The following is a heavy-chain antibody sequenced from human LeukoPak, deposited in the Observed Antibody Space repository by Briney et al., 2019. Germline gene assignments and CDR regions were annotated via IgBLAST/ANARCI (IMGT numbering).Heavy chain of an antibody. CDR1: GFTFSSYG. CDR2: ISYDGSNK. CDR3: AKDPYFHDFGVVKPGYFDY. V-gene: IGHV3-30*18. D-gene: IGHD3-3*01. J-gene: IGHJ4*02. Sequence: GGSLRLSCAASGFTFSSYGMHWVRQAPGKGLEWVAVISYDGSNKYYADSVKGRFTISRDNSKNTLSLQMNSLRAEDTAVYYCAKDPYFHDFGVVKPGYFDYWGQGTLVTVSS.